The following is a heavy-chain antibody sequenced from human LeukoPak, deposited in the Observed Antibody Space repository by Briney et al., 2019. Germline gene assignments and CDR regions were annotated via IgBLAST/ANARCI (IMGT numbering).Heavy chain of an antibody. J-gene: IGHJ4*02. CDR3: ARRNYYDSTGYYDS. CDR1: GGSISSSSYY. CDR2: IYYSGST. Sequence: SETLSLTCTVSGGSISSSSYYWGCIRQPPGKGLEWIGSIYYSGSTNYNPSLKSRVTISVDTSKNQFSLKLSSVTAADTAVYYCARRNYYDSTGYYDSWGLGALVTISS. V-gene: IGHV4-39*07. D-gene: IGHD3-22*01.